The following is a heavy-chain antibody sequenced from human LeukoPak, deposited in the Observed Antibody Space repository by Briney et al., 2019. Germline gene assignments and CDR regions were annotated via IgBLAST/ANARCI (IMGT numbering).Heavy chain of an antibody. Sequence: SVKVSCKASGGTFSNYAINWVRQAPGQGLEWMGGIIPIFGTAFYAQKSQGRVTITADEFTNTAYMELRRLRSEDTAVYYCARGWLAETTVVTPYNYWGQGTLVTVSS. CDR1: GGTFSNYA. D-gene: IGHD4-23*01. CDR2: IIPIFGTA. V-gene: IGHV1-69*13. CDR3: ARGWLAETTVVTPYNY. J-gene: IGHJ4*02.